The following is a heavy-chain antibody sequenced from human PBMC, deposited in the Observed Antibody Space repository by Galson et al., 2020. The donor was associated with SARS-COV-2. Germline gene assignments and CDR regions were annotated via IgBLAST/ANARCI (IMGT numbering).Heavy chain of an antibody. CDR3: AREYYYGSGSVYFPFDI. J-gene: IGHJ3*02. CDR1: GFTFSSYA. Sequence: QTGGSLRLSCAASGFTFSSYAMHWVRQAPGKGLEWVAVIAYDGSNKYYADSVKGRFTISRDKSKNTLYLQMNSLRAEDTAVYYCAREYYYGSGSVYFPFDIWGQGTMVTVSS. D-gene: IGHD3-10*01. V-gene: IGHV3-30-3*01. CDR2: IAYDGSNK.